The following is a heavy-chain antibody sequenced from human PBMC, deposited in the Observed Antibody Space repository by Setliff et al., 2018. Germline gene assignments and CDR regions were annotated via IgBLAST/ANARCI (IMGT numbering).Heavy chain of an antibody. CDR2: VYYTGTT. CDR3: ASGFNFWSGYFVVAESYQY. J-gene: IGHJ1*01. CDR1: GVSITSYNYF. Sequence: SETLSLTCTVSGVSITSYNYFWGWIRQPPGKGLEWIGSVYYTGTTSYNPSLKSRLTMSLDTSKNQLSLRLTSVTAADTAIYYCASGFNFWSGYFVVAESYQYWGQGTLVTVSS. V-gene: IGHV4-39*07. D-gene: IGHD3-3*01.